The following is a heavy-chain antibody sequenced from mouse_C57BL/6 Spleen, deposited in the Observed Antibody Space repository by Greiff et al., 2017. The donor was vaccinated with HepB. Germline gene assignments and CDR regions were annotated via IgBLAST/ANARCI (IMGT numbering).Heavy chain of an antibody. D-gene: IGHD1-1*01. V-gene: IGHV1-72*01. CDR1: GYTFTSYW. J-gene: IGHJ4*01. CDR3: AREKGGITTVVAGDAMDY. CDR2: IDPNSGGT. Sequence: QVQLQQPGAELVKPGASVKLSCKASGYTFTSYWMHWVKQRPGRGLEWIGRIDPNSGGTKYNEKFKSKATLTVDKPSSTAYMQLSSLTSEDSAVYYCAREKGGITTVVAGDAMDYWGQGTSVTVSS.